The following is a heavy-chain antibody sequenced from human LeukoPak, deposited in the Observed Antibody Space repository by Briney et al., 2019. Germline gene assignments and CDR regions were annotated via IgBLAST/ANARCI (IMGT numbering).Heavy chain of an antibody. CDR2: ISSSSSTI. D-gene: IGHD4-17*01. V-gene: IGHV3-48*02. J-gene: IGHJ5*02. Sequence: GGSLRLSCAASGFTFSSYAMSWVRQAPGKGLEWVSSISSSSSTIYYADSVKGRFTISRDNAKNSLYLQMNSLRDEDTAVYYCARGHGDYGDNWFDPWGQGTLVTVSS. CDR1: GFTFSSYA. CDR3: ARGHGDYGDNWFDP.